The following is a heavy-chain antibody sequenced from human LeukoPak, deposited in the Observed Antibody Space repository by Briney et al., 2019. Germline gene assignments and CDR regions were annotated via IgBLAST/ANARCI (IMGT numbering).Heavy chain of an antibody. V-gene: IGHV3-43*02. CDR2: ISGDGGST. D-gene: IGHD4-23*01. CDR1: GFTFDDYA. J-gene: IGHJ4*02. CDR3: AKDSRGGKDY. Sequence: GGSLRLSCAASGFTFDDYALHWVRQAPGKGLEWVSLISGDGGSTYYADSVKGRLTISRDNSKNSLYLQMNSLRTEDTALYYCAKDSRGGKDYWGQGTLVTVSS.